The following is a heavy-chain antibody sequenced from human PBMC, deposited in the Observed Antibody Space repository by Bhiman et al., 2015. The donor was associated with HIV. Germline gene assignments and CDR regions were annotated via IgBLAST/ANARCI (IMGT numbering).Heavy chain of an antibody. V-gene: IGHV3-48*03. D-gene: IGHD3-10*01. J-gene: IGHJ4*02. Sequence: EVQLLESGGGLVQPGESLRLSCAASGFTFSAYAMSWVRQAPGKGLEWVSYISVSGNTIYYADSVKGRFTISRDNAKSSVYLQMTSLRAADTAVYFCARGPYGSGTSLDYWGQGTLVTVSS. CDR2: ISVSGNTI. CDR3: ARGPYGSGTSLDY. CDR1: GFTFSAYA.